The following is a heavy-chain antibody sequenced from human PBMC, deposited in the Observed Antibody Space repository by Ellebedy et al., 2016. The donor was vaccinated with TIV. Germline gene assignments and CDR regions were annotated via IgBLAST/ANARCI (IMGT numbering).Heavy chain of an antibody. Sequence: GGSLRLSXAVSGFTVSSNYMSWVRQAPGKGLEWVSIIYSGGSTNYADSVKGRFTISRDNSKNTLYLQMNSLRGEDTAVYCCAGAVFYWGQGTLVTVSS. V-gene: IGHV3-53*01. D-gene: IGHD2-8*01. J-gene: IGHJ4*02. CDR3: AGAVFY. CDR2: IYSGGST. CDR1: GFTVSSNY.